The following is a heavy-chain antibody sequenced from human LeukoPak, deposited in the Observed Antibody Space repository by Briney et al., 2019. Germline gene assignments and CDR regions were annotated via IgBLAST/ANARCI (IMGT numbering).Heavy chain of an antibody. V-gene: IGHV1-46*01. CDR2: INPSGGST. CDR1: GGTFSSYA. CDR3: ARSPPIAAAATRWFDP. Sequence: ASVKVSCKASGGTFSSYAISWVRQAPGQGLEWMGIINPSGGSTSYAQKFQGRVTMTRDTSTSTVYMELSSLRSEDTAVYYCARSPPIAAAATRWFDPWGQGTLVTVSS. D-gene: IGHD6-13*01. J-gene: IGHJ5*02.